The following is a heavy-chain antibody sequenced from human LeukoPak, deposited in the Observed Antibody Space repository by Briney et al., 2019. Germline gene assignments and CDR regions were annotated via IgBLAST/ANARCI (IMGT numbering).Heavy chain of an antibody. CDR1: GGSVTSGSYY. J-gene: IGHJ4*02. CDR2: IHYSGST. CDR3: AREGGPYRPLDY. Sequence: PSETLSLTCTVSGGSVTSGSYYWNWIRQPPGKGLEWIGYIHYSGSTNYNPSLKSRVTISLDTSKNQFSLKLISVTAADTAVYYCAREGGPYRPLDYSGQGTLVTVAS. V-gene: IGHV4-61*01.